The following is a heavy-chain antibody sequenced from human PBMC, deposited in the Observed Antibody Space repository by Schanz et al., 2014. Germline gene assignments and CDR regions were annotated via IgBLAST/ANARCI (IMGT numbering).Heavy chain of an antibody. CDR3: AKAADWPVTRFDP. J-gene: IGHJ5*02. CDR2: IGVDGTTT. Sequence: EMQLLESGGGLVQPGGSLRLSCAASGFTFSSYAMSWVRQAPGKGLEWVSVIGVDGTTTYYADSVRGRFTISRDNAENTLFLQMSSLRADDTAVYDCAKAADWPVTRFDPWGQGTRVTVSS. CDR1: GFTFSSYA. D-gene: IGHD3-9*01. V-gene: IGHV3-23*01.